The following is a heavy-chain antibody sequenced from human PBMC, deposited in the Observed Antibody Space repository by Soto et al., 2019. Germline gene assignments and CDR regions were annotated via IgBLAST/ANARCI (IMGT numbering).Heavy chain of an antibody. J-gene: IGHJ4*02. D-gene: IGHD6-19*01. Sequence: GGSLRLSCAASGFTFSSYWMSWVRQAPGKGLEWVANIKQDGSEKYYVDSVKGRFTISRDNAKNSLYLQMNSLRAEDTAVYYCARETAGEVAGSIGAADFDYWGQGTLVTVSS. CDR2: IKQDGSEK. V-gene: IGHV3-7*03. CDR1: GFTFSSYW. CDR3: ARETAGEVAGSIGAADFDY.